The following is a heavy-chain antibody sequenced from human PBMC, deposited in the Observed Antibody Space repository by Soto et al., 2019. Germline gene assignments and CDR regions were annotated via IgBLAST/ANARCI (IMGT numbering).Heavy chain of an antibody. D-gene: IGHD6-13*01. J-gene: IGHJ1*01. Sequence: VESLKISCRCSGYNFNSYWIAWVRQMPGKGLELMVIIFPSGSDTRYSPSFRGQVTISVDRSISTAYLQWNSLKASDSATYYCPTPVGSSWRYFHXWGQGTLVT. CDR3: PTPVGSSWRYFHX. CDR1: GYNFNSYW. V-gene: IGHV5-51*01. CDR2: IFPSGSDT.